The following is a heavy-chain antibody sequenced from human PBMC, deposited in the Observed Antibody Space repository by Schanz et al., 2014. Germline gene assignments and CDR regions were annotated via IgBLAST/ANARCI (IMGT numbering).Heavy chain of an antibody. V-gene: IGHV1-18*01. CDR1: GYTFISYG. J-gene: IGHJ4*02. CDR3: ARGGYSSGWYDRDIARFDY. D-gene: IGHD6-19*01. CDR2: ISAYNGNT. Sequence: QVQLVQSGAEVKKPGASVKVSCKASGYTFISYGISWVRQAPGQGLEWLGWISAYNGNTNYAQKLQGRVTMTTDTSTSTAYMELRSLRSDDTAVYYCARGGYSSGWYDRDIARFDYWGQGTLVTVSS.